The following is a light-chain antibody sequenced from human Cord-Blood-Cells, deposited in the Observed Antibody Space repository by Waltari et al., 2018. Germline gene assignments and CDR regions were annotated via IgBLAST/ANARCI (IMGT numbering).Light chain of an antibody. V-gene: IGKV1-5*01. Sequence: DLQMTQSPSTLSASVGARVTITCRASQSISSWLAWYHQKPGKAPKLRIYDASSLESGVPSRFSGSGSGTEFTLAISSLQPDDFATYYCQQYNSYSVTFGQGTKLEIK. CDR3: QQYNSYSVT. CDR1: QSISSW. CDR2: DAS. J-gene: IGKJ2*01.